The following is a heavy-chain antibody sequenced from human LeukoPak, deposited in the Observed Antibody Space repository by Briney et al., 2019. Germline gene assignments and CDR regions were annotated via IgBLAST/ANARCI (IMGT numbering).Heavy chain of an antibody. Sequence: WVRQPPGKGLEWIGSIYYSGSTYYNPSLKSRVTISVDTSKNQFSLKLSSVTAADTAVYYCARHVRGSYYVYWGQGTLVTVSS. V-gene: IGHV4-39*01. CDR2: IYYSGST. J-gene: IGHJ4*02. CDR3: ARHVRGSYYVY. D-gene: IGHD1-26*01.